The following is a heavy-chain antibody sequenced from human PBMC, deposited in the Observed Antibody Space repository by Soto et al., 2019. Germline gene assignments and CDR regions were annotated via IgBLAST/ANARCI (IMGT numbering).Heavy chain of an antibody. CDR3: AALDGALDY. D-gene: IGHD3-10*01. J-gene: IGHJ4*02. CDR2: IFHTGNT. Sequence: SETLSLTCTVSGDSLSSYYWTWIRQPPGKRLEWVAYIFHTGNTNYNPSLKSRVTISVDTSKNQFSLKLRSVTPADTAVYYCAALDGALDYWGPGTLVTVSS. CDR1: GDSLSSYY. V-gene: IGHV4-59*01.